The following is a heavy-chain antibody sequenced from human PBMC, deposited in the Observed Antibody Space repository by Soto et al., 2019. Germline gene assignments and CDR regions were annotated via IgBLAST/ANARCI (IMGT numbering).Heavy chain of an antibody. CDR2: IYYSGST. CDR3: ARDRYSGYPDKYYYYGMDV. D-gene: IGHD5-12*01. V-gene: IGHV4-31*03. CDR1: GGSISSGGYY. J-gene: IGHJ6*02. Sequence: SETLSLTCTVSGGSISSGGYYWSWIRQHPGKGLEWIGYIYYSGSTYYNPSLKSRVTISVDTSKNQFSLKLSSVTAADTAVYYCARDRYSGYPDKYYYYGMDVWGQGTTVTVSS.